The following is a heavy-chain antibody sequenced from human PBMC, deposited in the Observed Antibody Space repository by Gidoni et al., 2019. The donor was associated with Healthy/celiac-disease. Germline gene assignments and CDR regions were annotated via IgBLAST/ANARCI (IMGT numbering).Heavy chain of an antibody. CDR3: AKVRFLEWLTLDY. Sequence: QVQLVESGGGVVQPGRSLRRPCAASGFPFSSYGMHWVRQAPGKGLEWVAVISYDGSNKYYADSVKGRFTISRDNSKNTLYLQMNSLRAEDTAVYYCAKVRFLEWLTLDYWGQGTLVTVSS. CDR2: ISYDGSNK. D-gene: IGHD3-3*01. J-gene: IGHJ4*02. CDR1: GFPFSSYG. V-gene: IGHV3-30*18.